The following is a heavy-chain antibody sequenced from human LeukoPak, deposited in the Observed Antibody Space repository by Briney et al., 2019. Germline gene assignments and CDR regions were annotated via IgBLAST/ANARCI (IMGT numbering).Heavy chain of an antibody. D-gene: IGHD3-10*01. V-gene: IGHV1-46*01. CDR3: ARGGGLQIFGELFYFDY. Sequence: ASVKVPCKASGYTFTSYYMHWVRQAPGQGLEWMGIINPSGGSTSYAQKFQGRVTMTRDTSTSTVYMELSSLRSEGTAVYYCARGGGLQIFGELFYFDYWGQGTLVTVSS. J-gene: IGHJ4*02. CDR2: INPSGGST. CDR1: GYTFTSYY.